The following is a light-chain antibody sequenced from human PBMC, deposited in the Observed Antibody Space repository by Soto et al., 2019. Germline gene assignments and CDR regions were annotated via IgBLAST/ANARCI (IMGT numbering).Light chain of an antibody. CDR3: SSYTTSNTRQIV. V-gene: IGLV2-14*03. CDR2: DVS. CDR1: SSDVGGYNY. Sequence: QSVLAQPASVSGSPGQSTTISCTGTSSDVGGYNYVSWYQHHPGKAPKLIIYDVSNRPSGVSNPFSGSKSGNTASLTTSGLQPEDEADYYCSSYTTSNTRQIVFGTGTKVTVL. J-gene: IGLJ1*01.